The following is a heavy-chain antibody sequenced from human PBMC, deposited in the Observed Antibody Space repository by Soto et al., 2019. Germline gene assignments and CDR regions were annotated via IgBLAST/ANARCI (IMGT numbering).Heavy chain of an antibody. CDR2: IFRGGST. J-gene: IGHJ6*02. CDR1: GFNVSGNY. CDR3: ATDHTPYYYYYGMDV. D-gene: IGHD3-10*01. V-gene: IGHV3-53*01. Sequence: EVQLVESGGGLIQPGGSLRLSCAASGFNVSGNYMSWVRQTPGKRLEWVSVIFRGGSTSYLDSVKGRFTISRDNSKNMLYLQMTSLRAEDTAVYYCATDHTPYYYYYGMDVWGQGTTVTV.